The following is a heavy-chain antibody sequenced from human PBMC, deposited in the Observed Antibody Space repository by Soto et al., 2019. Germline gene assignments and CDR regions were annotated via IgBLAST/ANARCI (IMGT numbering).Heavy chain of an antibody. J-gene: IGHJ4*02. Sequence: QVQLVESGGGVVQPGRSLRLSCAASGFTFSSYGMHWVRQAPGKGLEWVAVISYDGSNKYYADSVKGRFTISRDNSKNTLYLQMNSLRAEDTAVYYCAPWFGAFDYWGQGTLATVSS. D-gene: IGHD3-10*01. CDR3: APWFGAFDY. V-gene: IGHV3-30*03. CDR2: ISYDGSNK. CDR1: GFTFSSYG.